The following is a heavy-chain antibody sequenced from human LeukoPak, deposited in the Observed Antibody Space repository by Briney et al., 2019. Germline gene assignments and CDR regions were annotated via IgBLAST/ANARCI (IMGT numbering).Heavy chain of an antibody. J-gene: IGHJ4*02. CDR3: ARVRYNYGDSDY. D-gene: IGHD5-18*01. CDR2: IYHNGNT. CDR1: GYSISSGYY. V-gene: IGHV4-38-2*01. Sequence: SETLSLTCAVSGYSISSGYYWGWIQQPPGKGLEWIGTIYHNGNTYYNPSLKTRVTISVDTSNNQFSLKLSSVTAADTAVYYCARVRYNYGDSDYWGQGTLVTVSS.